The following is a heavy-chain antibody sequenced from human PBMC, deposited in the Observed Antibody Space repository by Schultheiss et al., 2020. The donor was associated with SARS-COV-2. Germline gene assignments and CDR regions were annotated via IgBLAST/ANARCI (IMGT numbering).Heavy chain of an antibody. Sequence: GGSLRLSCKGSGYSFTSYWIGWVRQMPGKGLEWMGIIYPGDSDTRYSPSFQGQVTISADKSIGTAYLQWSSLKASDTAMYYCAREGREDCSGGTCYSGWNYFDYWGQGTLVTVSS. CDR3: AREGREDCSGGTCYSGWNYFDY. CDR1: GYSFTSYW. V-gene: IGHV5-51*01. J-gene: IGHJ4*02. CDR2: IYPGDSDT. D-gene: IGHD2-15*01.